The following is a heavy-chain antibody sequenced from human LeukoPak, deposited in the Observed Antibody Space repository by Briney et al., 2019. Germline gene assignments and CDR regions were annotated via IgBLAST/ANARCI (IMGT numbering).Heavy chain of an antibody. CDR2: ISSSSSYI. D-gene: IGHD2/OR15-2a*01. J-gene: IGHJ4*02. V-gene: IGHV3-21*01. CDR1: GFTFSSYA. Sequence: PGGSLRLSCAASGFTFSSYAMSWVRQAPGKGLEWVSSISSSSSYIYYADSVKGRFTISRDNAKNSLYLQMNSLRAEDTAVYYCARDLYFGDDYWGQGTLVTVSS. CDR3: ARDLYFGDDY.